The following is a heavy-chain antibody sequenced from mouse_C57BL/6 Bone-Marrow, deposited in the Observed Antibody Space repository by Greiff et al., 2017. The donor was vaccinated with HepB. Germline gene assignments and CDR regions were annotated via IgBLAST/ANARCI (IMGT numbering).Heavy chain of an antibody. J-gene: IGHJ2*01. CDR3: ARRDHYYGSSYGY. V-gene: IGHV1-64*01. CDR1: GYTFTSYW. CDR2: IHPNSGST. Sequence: VQLQQPGAELVKPGASVKLSCKASGYTFTSYWMHWVKQRPGQGLEWIGMIHPNSGSTNYNEKFKSKATLTVDKSSSTAYMQLSSLTSEDSAVYYCARRDHYYGSSYGYWGQGTTLTVSS. D-gene: IGHD1-1*01.